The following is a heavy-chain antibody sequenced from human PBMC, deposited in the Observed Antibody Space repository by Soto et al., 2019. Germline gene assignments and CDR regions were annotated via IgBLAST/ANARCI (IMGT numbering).Heavy chain of an antibody. CDR1: GFTFSTYA. CDR2: ITGGGGRT. J-gene: IGHJ4*02. D-gene: IGHD4-17*01. CDR3: AKDRYGDYGGVDY. Sequence: EVQLLESGGGLVQPGGSLRLSCAASGFTFSTYAMIWVRQAPGKGLEWVSVITGGGGRTYYADSVKGRFTISRDNSKNTLDLQMHSLRAEDTAVYYCAKDRYGDYGGVDYWGQGTLVTVSS. V-gene: IGHV3-23*01.